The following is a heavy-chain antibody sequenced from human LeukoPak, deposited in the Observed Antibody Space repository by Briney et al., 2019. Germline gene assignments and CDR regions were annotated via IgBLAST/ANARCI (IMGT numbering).Heavy chain of an antibody. CDR2: ISGSGGST. CDR3: AKVPVFSLTISEVVTDDAFDI. D-gene: IGHD3-3*01. Sequence: GGSLRLSCAASGLTFSSHAMSWVRQAPGKGLEWVSSISGSGGSTYYADSVKGRFTISRDNSKNTLYLQMNSLRAEDTAVYYCAKVPVFSLTISEVVTDDAFDIWGQGTIVTVSS. CDR1: GLTFSSHA. J-gene: IGHJ3*02. V-gene: IGHV3-23*01.